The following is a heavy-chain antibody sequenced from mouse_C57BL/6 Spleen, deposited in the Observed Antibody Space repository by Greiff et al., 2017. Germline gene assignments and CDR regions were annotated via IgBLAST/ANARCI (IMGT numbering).Heavy chain of an antibody. V-gene: IGHV5-17*01. CDR3: ARSGGLRRLMDD. CDR1: GFTFSDYG. Sequence: EVQGVESGGGLVKPGGSLKLSCAASGFTFSDYGMHWVRQAPEKGLEWVAYISSGSSTIYYADTVKGRFTISRDNAKNTLFLQMTSLRSEDTAMYYCARSGGLRRLMDDWGQGTSVTVSS. CDR2: ISSGSSTI. J-gene: IGHJ4*01. D-gene: IGHD1-2*01.